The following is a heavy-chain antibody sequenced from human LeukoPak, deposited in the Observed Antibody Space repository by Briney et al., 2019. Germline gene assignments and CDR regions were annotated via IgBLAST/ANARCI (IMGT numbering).Heavy chain of an antibody. CDR2: IYYSGST. CDR1: GGSISSYY. V-gene: IGHV4-59*01. D-gene: IGHD2-15*01. J-gene: IGHJ5*02. CDR3: ARGLHCSGGSCYSWFDP. Sequence: PSETLSLTCTVSGGSISSYYWSWIRQPPVKGLEWIGYIYYSGSTNYNPSLKSRVTISVDTSKNQFSLKLGSVTAADTAVYYCARGLHCSGGSCYSWFDPWGQGTLVTVSS.